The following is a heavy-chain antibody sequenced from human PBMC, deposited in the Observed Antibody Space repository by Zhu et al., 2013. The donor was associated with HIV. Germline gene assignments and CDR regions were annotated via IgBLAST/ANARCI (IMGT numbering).Heavy chain of an antibody. CDR1: GYTFSSYD. J-gene: IGHJ5*02. CDR3: ARKGLNTSGWYWFDP. V-gene: IGHV1-8*03. CDR2: MNPNSGNT. D-gene: IGHD6-19*01. Sequence: QVQLVQSGAEVKKPGASVKVSCKASGYTFSSYDINWVRQATGQGLEWMGWMNPNSGNTGYAQNFQGRLTITRNTSISTAYMELRSLRSDDTAVYYCARKGLNTSGWYWFDPWGQGTLGHRSPQ.